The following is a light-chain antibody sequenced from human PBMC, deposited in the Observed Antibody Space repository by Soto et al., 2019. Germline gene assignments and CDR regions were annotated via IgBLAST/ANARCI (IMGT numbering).Light chain of an antibody. CDR3: QQYNSYSPRT. J-gene: IGKJ1*01. V-gene: IGKV1-5*01. CDR1: QSIGNW. CDR2: DAS. Sequence: DIQMTQSPSSLSASVGDRVTITCRASQSIGNWLAWYQQKPGKAPNLLIYDASTLENGVPSRSSGSAFRPDFTLTISSLQPYDFATYYCQQYNSYSPRTFGQGTK.